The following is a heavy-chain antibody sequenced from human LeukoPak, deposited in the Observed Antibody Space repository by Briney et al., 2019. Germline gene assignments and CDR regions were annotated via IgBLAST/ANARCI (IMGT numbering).Heavy chain of an antibody. Sequence: GGSLRLSCAASGFTFSSYAMSWVRQAPGKGLEWVSAISGSGGSTYYADSVKGRFTISRDNSKNTLYMQMNSLRAASTAVYYCAKNPKLRSKPYWGQGTLVTVSS. V-gene: IGHV3-23*01. J-gene: IGHJ4*02. D-gene: IGHD1-7*01. CDR3: AKNPKLRSKPY. CDR2: ISGSGGST. CDR1: GFTFSSYA.